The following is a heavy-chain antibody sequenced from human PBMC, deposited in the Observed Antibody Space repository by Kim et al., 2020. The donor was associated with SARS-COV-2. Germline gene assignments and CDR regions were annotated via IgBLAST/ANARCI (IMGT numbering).Heavy chain of an antibody. V-gene: IGHV3-21*06. CDR3: AREYCIGGTCYSGIFDS. D-gene: IGHD2-15*01. J-gene: IGHJ5*01. Sequence: GGSLRLSCATSGFNFTAYTMNWVRQAPGKGLEWVASTSPTSAFGYYADSVKGRFTISRDNSKNSLFLQMNSLRAEDTALYFCAREYCIGGTCYSGIFDS. CDR1: GFNFTAYT. CDR2: TSPTSAFG.